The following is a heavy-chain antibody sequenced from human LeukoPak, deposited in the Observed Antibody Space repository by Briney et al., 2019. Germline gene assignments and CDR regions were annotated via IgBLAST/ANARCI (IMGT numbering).Heavy chain of an antibody. V-gene: IGHV3-30*04. J-gene: IGHJ4*02. CDR3: ARGVATRTYFDY. Sequence: GRSLRLSCAASGFTFSSYAMHWVRQAPGKGLEWVAVISYDRSNKYYADSVKGRFTISRDNSKNTLYLQMNSLRAEDTAVYYCARGVATRTYFDYWGQGTLVTVSS. CDR2: ISYDRSNK. D-gene: IGHD5-12*01. CDR1: GFTFSSYA.